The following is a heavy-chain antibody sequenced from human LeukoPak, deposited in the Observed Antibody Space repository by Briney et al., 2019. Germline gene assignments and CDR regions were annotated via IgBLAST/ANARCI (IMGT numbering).Heavy chain of an antibody. CDR3: ARPRYSSGWSIFDY. Sequence: SETLSLTCAVYGGSFSGYYWGWIRQPPGKGLEWIGEINHSGSTNYNPSLKSRVTISVDTSKNQFSLKLSSVTAADTAVYYCARPRYSSGWSIFDYWGQGTLVTVSS. D-gene: IGHD6-19*01. CDR2: INHSGST. CDR1: GGSFSGYY. J-gene: IGHJ4*02. V-gene: IGHV4-34*01.